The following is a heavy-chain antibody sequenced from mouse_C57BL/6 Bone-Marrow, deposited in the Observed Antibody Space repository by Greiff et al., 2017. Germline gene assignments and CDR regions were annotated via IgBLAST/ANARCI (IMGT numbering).Heavy chain of an antibody. CDR1: GYTFTSYY. V-gene: IGHV1-85*01. J-gene: IGHJ3*01. D-gene: IGHD2-12*01. CDR3: ARGEGDSYDVAWFAY. CDR2: IDPRDGGT. Sequence: VQLQQSGAELVKPGASVKLSCKASGYTFTSYYMHWVKQRPGQGLEWIGRIDPRDGGTNYNEKFQGKATLTADTSSSTAYLQLRSLTSEDSAVYFCARGEGDSYDVAWFAYWGQGTLVTVSA.